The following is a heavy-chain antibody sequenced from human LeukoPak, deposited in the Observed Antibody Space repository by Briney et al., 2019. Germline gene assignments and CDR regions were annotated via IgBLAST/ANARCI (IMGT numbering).Heavy chain of an antibody. CDR1: GYSISSGYY. D-gene: IGHD2-21*01. Sequence: PSETLSLTCAVSGYSISSGYYWGWIRQPPGKGLWWSGSIYLSGSTYYNPSLTSRVTISVDTSKNQFSLRLSSVTAADTAVYYCARVDGVRRAAGSDPWGQGTLVTVYS. V-gene: IGHV4-38-2*01. J-gene: IGHJ5*02. CDR2: IYLSGST. CDR3: ARVDGVRRAAGSDP.